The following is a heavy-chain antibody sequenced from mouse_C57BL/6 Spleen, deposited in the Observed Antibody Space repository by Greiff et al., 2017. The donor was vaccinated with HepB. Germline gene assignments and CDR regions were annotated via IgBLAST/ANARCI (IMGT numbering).Heavy chain of an antibody. V-gene: IGHV3-6*01. J-gene: IGHJ4*01. CDR3: ARGKLSMDY. CDR1: GYSITSGYY. Sequence: DVKLQESGPGLVKPSQSLSLTCSVTGYSITSGYYWNWIRQFPGNKLEWMGYISYDGSNNYNPSLKNRISITRDTSKNQFFLKLNSVTTEDTATYYCARGKLSMDYWGQGTSVTVSS. CDR2: ISYDGSN.